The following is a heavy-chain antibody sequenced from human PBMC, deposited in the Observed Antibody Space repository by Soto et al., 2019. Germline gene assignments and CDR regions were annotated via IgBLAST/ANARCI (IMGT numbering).Heavy chain of an antibody. Sequence: SEMLSLTCAVCGGSFSGYYWSWIRQPPGKGLEWIGEINHSGSTNYNPSLKSRVTISVDTSKNQFSLKLSSVTAADTAVYYCARGVVGVTTTYNYWGQGSLVTVSS. J-gene: IGHJ4*02. CDR1: GGSFSGYY. V-gene: IGHV4-34*01. CDR3: ARGVVGVTTTYNY. CDR2: INHSGST. D-gene: IGHD1-26*01.